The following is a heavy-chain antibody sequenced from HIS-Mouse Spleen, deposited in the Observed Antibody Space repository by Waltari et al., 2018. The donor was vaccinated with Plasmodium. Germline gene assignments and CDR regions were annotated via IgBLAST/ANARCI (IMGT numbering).Heavy chain of an antibody. D-gene: IGHD2-15*01. CDR1: GGSFSGYY. J-gene: IGHJ4*02. CDR3: ARGYGYCSGGSCSDFDY. CDR2: INHSGST. V-gene: IGHV4-34*01. Sequence: QVQLQQWGAGLLKPSETLSLTCAGYGGSFSGYYWRWIRTPPGKGLVWIGEINHSGSTNYNPSLKIRVTISVDTSKNQFSLKLSSVTAADTAVYYCARGYGYCSGGSCSDFDYWGQGTLVTVSS.